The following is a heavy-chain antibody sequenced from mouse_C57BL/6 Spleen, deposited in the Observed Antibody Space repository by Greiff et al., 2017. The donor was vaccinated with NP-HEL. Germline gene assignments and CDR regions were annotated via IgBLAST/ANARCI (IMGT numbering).Heavy chain of an antibody. CDR1: GYAFTNYL. CDR2: INPGSGGT. D-gene: IGHD1-1*01. CDR3: ARDADYGSSYWYFDV. Sequence: QVQLKESGAELVRPGTSVKVSCKASGYAFTNYLIEWVKQRPGQGLEWIGVINPGSGGTNYNEKFKGKATLTADKSSSTAYMQLSSLTSEDSAVYFCARDADYGSSYWYFDVWGTGTTVTVSS. V-gene: IGHV1-54*01. J-gene: IGHJ1*03.